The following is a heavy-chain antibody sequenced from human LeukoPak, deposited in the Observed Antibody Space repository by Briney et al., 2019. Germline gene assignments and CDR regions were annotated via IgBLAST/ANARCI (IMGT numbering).Heavy chain of an antibody. J-gene: IGHJ1*01. D-gene: IGHD3-10*01. CDR1: GYTFTDYG. CDR2: INTGNGNA. Sequence: ASVKVSCKASGYTFTDYGMHWGRQAPGQGLEWMAWINTGNGNAKYSEKFQGRVTITRDTSASTAYMDLSSLRSEDTAVYYCARVPLHDSNKYYYPHWGQGTVVTVSS. V-gene: IGHV1-3*04. CDR3: ARVPLHDSNKYYYPH.